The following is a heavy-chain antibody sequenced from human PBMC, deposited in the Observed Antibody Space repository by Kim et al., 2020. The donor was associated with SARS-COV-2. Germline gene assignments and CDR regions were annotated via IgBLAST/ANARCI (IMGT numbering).Heavy chain of an antibody. Sequence: PIDSYTNYSPSFQGHVTISADKSISTAYLQWSSLKASDTAMYYCARQGHYWGQGTLVTVSS. CDR3: ARQGHY. J-gene: IGHJ4*02. CDR2: PIDSYT. V-gene: IGHV5-10-1*01.